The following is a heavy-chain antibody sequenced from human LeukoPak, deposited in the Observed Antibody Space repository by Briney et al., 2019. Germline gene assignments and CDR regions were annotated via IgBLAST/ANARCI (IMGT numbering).Heavy chain of an antibody. J-gene: IGHJ4*02. CDR2: IYTSGST. Sequence: SETLSLTCTVSGGSISSYYWSWIRQPPGKGLEWIGYIYTSGSTNYNPSLKSRVTISVDTSKNQFSLKLSSVTAADTAVYYCARLLTAARSYYFDYWGQGTLVTVSS. CDR3: ARLLTAARSYYFDY. V-gene: IGHV4-4*09. D-gene: IGHD6-6*01. CDR1: GGSISSYY.